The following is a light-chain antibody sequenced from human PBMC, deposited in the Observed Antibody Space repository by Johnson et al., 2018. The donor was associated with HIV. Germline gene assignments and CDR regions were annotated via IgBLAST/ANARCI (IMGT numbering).Light chain of an antibody. Sequence: QSVLTQPPSVSAAPGQKVTISCSGSSSNIGNNYVSWYQQIPGTAPKLLIYENNKRPSGILDRFSGSKSATSATLGITGLQTGDEADYYCGTWANSLSGYVFGTGTKVTVL. V-gene: IGLV1-51*02. J-gene: IGLJ1*01. CDR3: GTWANSLSGYV. CDR2: ENN. CDR1: SSNIGNNY.